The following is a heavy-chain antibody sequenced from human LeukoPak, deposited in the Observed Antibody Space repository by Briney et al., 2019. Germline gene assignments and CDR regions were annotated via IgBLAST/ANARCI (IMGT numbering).Heavy chain of an antibody. J-gene: IGHJ4*02. V-gene: IGHV1-8*01. Sequence: ASVKVSCKASGYTFTSYDINWVRQATGQGLEWMGWMNPNSGNTGYAQKFQGRVTMTRNTSISTAYMELRSLRSDDTAVYYCARAGGDNCLEGDDYWGQGTLVTVSS. CDR3: ARAGGDNCLEGDDY. CDR2: MNPNSGNT. D-gene: IGHD1-1*01. CDR1: GYTFTSYD.